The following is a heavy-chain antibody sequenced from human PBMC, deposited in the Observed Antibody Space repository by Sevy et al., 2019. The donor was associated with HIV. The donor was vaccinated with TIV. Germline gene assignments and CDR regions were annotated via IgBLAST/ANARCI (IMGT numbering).Heavy chain of an antibody. CDR2: ISDYNGYT. D-gene: IGHD3-10*01. V-gene: IGHV1-18*01. CDR3: AREGYYYRSGTYRPPNYYGMDV. Sequence: ASVKVSCKASGYTFSSYGISWVRQAPGQGLEWMGWISDYNGYTNYAHKFQGRVTMSTETSTITAYMELRSLRSDDTVVYFCAREGYYYRSGTYRPPNYYGMDVWGQGTAVTVSS. CDR1: GYTFSSYG. J-gene: IGHJ6*02.